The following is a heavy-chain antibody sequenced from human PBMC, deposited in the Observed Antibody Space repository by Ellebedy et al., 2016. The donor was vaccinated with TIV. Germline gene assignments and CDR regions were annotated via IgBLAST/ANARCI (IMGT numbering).Heavy chain of an antibody. J-gene: IGHJ6*02. CDR3: ARVHGRLDYYYGLDV. Sequence: GGSLRLSCAASGFTFSSYSMNWVRQAPGKGLEWVSYITSSGSTIYYADSVKGRFTISRDNAKNSLYLQMNSLRAEDAAVYYCARVHGRLDYYYGLDVWGQGTTVTLSS. CDR1: GFTFSSYS. V-gene: IGHV3-48*04. CDR2: ITSSGSTI.